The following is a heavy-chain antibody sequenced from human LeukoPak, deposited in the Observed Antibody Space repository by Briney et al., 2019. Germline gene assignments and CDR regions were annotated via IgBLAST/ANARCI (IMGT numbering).Heavy chain of an antibody. V-gene: IGHV3-7*01. D-gene: IGHD3-10*01. J-gene: IGHJ4*02. CDR2: INQGGSEK. CDR1: GFTFSNYW. Sequence: GGSLRLSCAASGFTFSNYWMSWVRQAPGKGLEWVANINQGGSEKFYVDSVKGRFTISRDNAKNSLYLQMNSLRAEDTAVCYCARDAFASGSYNPFDNWGQGTLVTVSS. CDR3: ARDAFASGSYNPFDN.